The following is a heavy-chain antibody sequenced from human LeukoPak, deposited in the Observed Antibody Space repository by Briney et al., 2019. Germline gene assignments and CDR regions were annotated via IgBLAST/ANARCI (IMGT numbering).Heavy chain of an antibody. CDR3: ARGLRDYYYYYMDV. V-gene: IGHV4-4*07. J-gene: IGHJ6*03. Sequence: SETLSLTCTVPGGSISSYYWSWIRQPAGKGLEWIGRIYTSGSTNYNPSLKSRVTMSVDTSKNQFSLKLSSVTAADTAVYYCARGLRDYYYYYMDVWGKGTTVTVSS. CDR2: IYTSGST. CDR1: GGSISSYY.